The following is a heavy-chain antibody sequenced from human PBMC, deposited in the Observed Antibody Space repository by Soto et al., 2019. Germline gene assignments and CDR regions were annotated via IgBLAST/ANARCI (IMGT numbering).Heavy chain of an antibody. V-gene: IGHV4-30-4*08. D-gene: IGHD3-10*01. Sequence: VLLQESGPGVVRPSQTLSLTCTVSGEGISNPHYHWSGLRQTPGKVLEWIGYISYTGSTFYISSRERRVPMTGDRSKNAFSPRLTSVTAADTAVYYVAATLRGVWFDPWGQGTLVTVSS. CDR1: GEGISNPHYH. J-gene: IGHJ5*02. CDR2: ISYTGST. CDR3: AATLRGVWFDP.